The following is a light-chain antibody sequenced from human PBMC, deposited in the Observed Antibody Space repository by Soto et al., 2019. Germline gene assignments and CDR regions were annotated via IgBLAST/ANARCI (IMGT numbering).Light chain of an antibody. CDR3: QQYNSYLWT. J-gene: IGKJ1*01. CDR2: EAS. V-gene: IGKV1-5*03. CDR1: QTFGRW. Sequence: DIHMTHAPSTLSASVGDRVTITCRASQTFGRWLAWFQQKPGKAPKLLIYEASNLQSGVPSRFSGSGSGTKFTLTISSLQPDDFATYYCQQYNSYLWTFGQGTKVDIK.